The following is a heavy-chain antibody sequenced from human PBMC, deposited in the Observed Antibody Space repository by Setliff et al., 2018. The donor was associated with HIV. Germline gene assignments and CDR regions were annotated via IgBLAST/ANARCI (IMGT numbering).Heavy chain of an antibody. J-gene: IGHJ4*02. Sequence: ASVKVSCKASGYTFTSYDVNWVRQAPGQGLEWMGWMNPNSGNTGYAQNFQGRVTISVDTSKNQFSLRLSSVTAADTAVYYCARGVENFWSGYIRWGPGTLVTVSS. D-gene: IGHD3-3*01. V-gene: IGHV1-8*01. CDR3: ARGVENFWSGYIR. CDR1: GYTFTSYD. CDR2: MNPNSGNT.